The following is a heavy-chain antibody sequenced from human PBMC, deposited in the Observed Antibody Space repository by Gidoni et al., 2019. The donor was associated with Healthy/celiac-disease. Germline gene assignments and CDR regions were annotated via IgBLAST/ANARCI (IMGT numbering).Heavy chain of an antibody. CDR2: ISSSSSYI. J-gene: IGHJ4*02. V-gene: IGHV3-21*01. Sequence: EVQLVASGGGLVEPGGSLRLSCAASGFTFSSYSMNWVRQAPGKGLEWVSSISSSSSYIYYADSVKGRFTISRDNAKNSLYLQMNSLRAEDTAVYYCARAVGTTVTYYFDYWGQRTLVTVSS. D-gene: IGHD4-4*01. CDR1: GFTFSSYS. CDR3: ARAVGTTVTYYFDY.